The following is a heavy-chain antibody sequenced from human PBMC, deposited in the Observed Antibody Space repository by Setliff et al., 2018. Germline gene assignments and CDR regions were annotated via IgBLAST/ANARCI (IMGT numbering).Heavy chain of an antibody. CDR1: GFTFSDYY. Sequence: GGSLRLSCAASGFTFSDYYMSWIRQTPGKGLEWVAYISRGATTTYYTDSVKGRFTISRDDGKNSLYLQMNSLRSEDTAVYYCARALGGNYFDYWGPGILVTVSS. V-gene: IGHV3-11*01. CDR3: ARALGGNYFDY. J-gene: IGHJ4*02. CDR2: ISRGATTT. D-gene: IGHD2-15*01.